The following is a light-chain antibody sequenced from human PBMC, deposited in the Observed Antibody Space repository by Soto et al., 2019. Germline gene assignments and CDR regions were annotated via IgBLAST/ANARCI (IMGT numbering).Light chain of an antibody. CDR3: QQSYRSPYT. CDR2: GAS. V-gene: IGKV1-39*01. J-gene: IGKJ2*01. CDR1: QSINIY. Sequence: IPMTQSPSSLSASVGDSVTVTCRASQSINIYLNWYQQKPGKAPTLLIYGASSLQSGVPSRFTGGGSRTDFTLTISSLQPEDFATYYCQQSYRSPYTLGQGTKLEIK.